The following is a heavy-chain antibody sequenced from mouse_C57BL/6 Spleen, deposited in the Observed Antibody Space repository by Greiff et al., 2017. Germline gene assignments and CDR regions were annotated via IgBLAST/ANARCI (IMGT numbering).Heavy chain of an antibody. CDR2: ISSGGSYT. CDR1: GFTFSSYG. CDR3: ARQSTTVVERYYFDY. D-gene: IGHD1-1*01. V-gene: IGHV5-6*01. Sequence: EVKLVESGGDLVKPGGSLKLSCAASGFTFSSYGMSWVRQTPDKRLEWVATISSGGSYTYYPDSVKGRFTISRDNAKNTLYLQMSSLKSEDTAMYYCARQSTTVVERYYFDYWGQGTTRTVSS. J-gene: IGHJ2*01.